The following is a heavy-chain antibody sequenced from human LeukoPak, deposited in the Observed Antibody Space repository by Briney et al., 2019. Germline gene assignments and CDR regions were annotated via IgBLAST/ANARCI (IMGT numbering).Heavy chain of an antibody. V-gene: IGHV3-74*01. CDR3: ARSGSYYVWYFDP. J-gene: IGHJ2*01. CDR2: INSDGSST. CDR1: GFTFSSYW. Sequence: GGSLRLSCAASGFTFSSYWIHWVRQAPGKGLVWVSRINSDGSSTSYADSVKGRFTISRDNAKNTLYLQMNSLRAEDTAVYYCARSGSYYVWYFDPWGRGTLVTVSS. D-gene: IGHD1-26*01.